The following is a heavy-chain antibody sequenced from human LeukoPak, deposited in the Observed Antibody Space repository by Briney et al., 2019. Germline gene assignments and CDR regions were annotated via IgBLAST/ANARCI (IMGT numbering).Heavy chain of an antibody. J-gene: IGHJ5*02. V-gene: IGHV1-46*01. Sequence: ASVKVSCKASGYTFTSYYMHWVRQAPGQGLEWMGIINPSGGSTSYAQKFQGRVTMTRDTSTSTVYMELSSLRSEDTAVYYCARLYGSGWYGWKGFDPWGQGTLVTVSS. D-gene: IGHD6-19*01. CDR1: GYTFTSYY. CDR3: ARLYGSGWYGWKGFDP. CDR2: INPSGGST.